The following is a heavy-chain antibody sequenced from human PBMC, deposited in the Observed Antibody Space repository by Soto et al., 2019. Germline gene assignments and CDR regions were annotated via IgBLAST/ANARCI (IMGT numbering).Heavy chain of an antibody. CDR3: ARARYCSGTSCPRGFVVVVWSYFYMDV. CDR1: GFTFSSYW. CDR2: IKQDGSEK. V-gene: IGHV3-7*01. Sequence: HPGGSLRLSCAASGFTFSSYWMSWVRQAPGKGLEWVANIKQDGSEKYYVDSVKGRFTISRDNAKNSLYLQMNSLRAEDTAVYYCARARYCSGTSCPRGFVVVVWSYFYMDVWGKGTTVTVSS. D-gene: IGHD2-2*01. J-gene: IGHJ6*03.